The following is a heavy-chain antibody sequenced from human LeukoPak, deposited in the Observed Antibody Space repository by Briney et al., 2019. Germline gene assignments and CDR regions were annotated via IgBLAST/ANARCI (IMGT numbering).Heavy chain of an antibody. D-gene: IGHD1/OR15-1a*01. J-gene: IGHJ4*02. Sequence: PGGSLRLSCAASGFTFSSYSMNWVRQAPGKGLEWVSYISSSSSTIYYADSVKGRFTISRDNSKNTMYLQMNSLRAEDTAVYYCAKQGFGCWGQGTLVTVSS. CDR2: ISSSSSTI. V-gene: IGHV3-48*01. CDR1: GFTFSSYS. CDR3: AKQGFGC.